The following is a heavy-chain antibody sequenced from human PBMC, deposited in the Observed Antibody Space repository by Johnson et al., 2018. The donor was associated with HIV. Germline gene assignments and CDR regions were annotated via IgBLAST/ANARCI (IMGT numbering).Heavy chain of an antibody. J-gene: IGHJ3*02. D-gene: IGHD3-22*01. CDR2: IKQDGSEK. Sequence: VQLVESGGGVVQPGRSLRLSCAASGFIFGMYSMSWVRQAPGRGLERVANIKQDGSEKYYVDSVKGRFTISRDNAKNSLYLQMNSLRAEDTAVYYCASDHYDSSGYYPEAFDIWGQGTMVTVSS. CDR3: ASDHYDSSGYYPEAFDI. CDR1: GFIFGMYS. V-gene: IGHV3-7*03.